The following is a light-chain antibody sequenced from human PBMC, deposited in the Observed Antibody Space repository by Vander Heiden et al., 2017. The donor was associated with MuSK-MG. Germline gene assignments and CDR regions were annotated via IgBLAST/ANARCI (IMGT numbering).Light chain of an antibody. J-gene: IGLJ2*01. CDR2: YDS. CDR3: QVWDSNRDYVV. CDR1: NIGSKS. V-gene: IGLV3-21*04. Sequence: SYLLTQPPSVSVAPGEPARSPLGGTNIGSKSGRGHQQKPGQAPGRVIYYDSHRPSGIPERFSGSNSGNTATLTISRVEAGDEADYYCQVWDSNRDYVVVGGGNKLTGL.